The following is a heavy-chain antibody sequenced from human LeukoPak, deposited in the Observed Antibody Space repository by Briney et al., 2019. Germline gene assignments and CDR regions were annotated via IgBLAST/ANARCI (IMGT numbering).Heavy chain of an antibody. CDR1: GFRFTDYT. D-gene: IGHD5-24*01. Sequence: GGSLRLSCAASGFRFTDYTMNWVRQAPGKGLEWVSSVSFSSTYIYYADSVKGRFTVSRDNAKNSLYLQMNSLGDGDTAVYYCARQRLGCYLDSWGQGTLVTVSS. CDR2: VSFSSTYI. J-gene: IGHJ4*02. CDR3: ARQRLGCYLDS. V-gene: IGHV3-21*01.